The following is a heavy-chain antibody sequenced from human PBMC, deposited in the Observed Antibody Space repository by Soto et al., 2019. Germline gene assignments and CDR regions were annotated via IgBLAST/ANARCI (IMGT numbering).Heavy chain of an antibody. CDR1: GGSISSGGYS. V-gene: IGHV4-30-2*01. J-gene: IGHJ4*02. Sequence: QLQLQESGSGLVKPSQTLSLTCAVSGGSISSGGYSWSWIRQPPGKGLEWIGYIYHSGSTYYNPSRKRRVTRSVDRSKNQFPLKLSSVTAADPAVYYCARGQVVAAQHWGQGTLVTVSS. D-gene: IGHD2-15*01. CDR2: IYHSGST. CDR3: ARGQVVAAQH.